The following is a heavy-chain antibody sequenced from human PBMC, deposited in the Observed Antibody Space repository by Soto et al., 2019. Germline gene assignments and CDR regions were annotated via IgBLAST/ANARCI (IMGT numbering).Heavy chain of an antibody. CDR2: IYYSGST. CDR1: GGSISSGGYY. CDR3: ARELRFGEDYYGMDV. J-gene: IGHJ6*02. Sequence: QVQLQESGPGLVKPSQTLSLTCTVSGGSISSGGYYWSWIRQHPGKGLEWIGYIYYSGSTHYNPSLKSRVTISVYTSKNQFSLKLSSLTAADTAVYYCARELRFGEDYYGMDVWGQGTTVTVSS. V-gene: IGHV4-31*03. D-gene: IGHD3-10*01.